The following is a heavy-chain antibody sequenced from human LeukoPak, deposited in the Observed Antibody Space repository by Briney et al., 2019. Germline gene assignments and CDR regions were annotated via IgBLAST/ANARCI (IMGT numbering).Heavy chain of an antibody. CDR2: INSDGSST. CDR3: ATSRTFDY. Sequence: GGSLRLSCAASGFTFSSYWMHWVRQAPGRGVVWVSRINSDGSSTSYADSVKGRFTISRDNANNTVYLQMNSLRAEDTAVYYCATSRTFDYWGQGTLVTVSS. CDR1: GFTFSSYW. J-gene: IGHJ4*02. V-gene: IGHV3-74*01. D-gene: IGHD2-8*01.